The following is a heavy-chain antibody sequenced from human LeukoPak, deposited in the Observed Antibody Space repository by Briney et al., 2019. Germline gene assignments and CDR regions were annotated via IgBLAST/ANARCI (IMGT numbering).Heavy chain of an antibody. CDR3: AREHARQPLLWFGELLNAFDI. V-gene: IGHV3-7*01. CDR1: GFTFSSYW. Sequence: GGSLRLSCAASGFTFSSYWMSWVRQAPGKGLEWVANIKQDGSEKYYVDSVKGRFTISRDNAKNSLYLQMNSLRAEDTAVYYCAREHARQPLLWFGELLNAFDIWGQGTMVTVSS. CDR2: IKQDGSEK. D-gene: IGHD3-10*01. J-gene: IGHJ3*02.